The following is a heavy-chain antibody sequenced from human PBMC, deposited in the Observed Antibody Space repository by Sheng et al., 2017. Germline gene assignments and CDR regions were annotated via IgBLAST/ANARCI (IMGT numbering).Heavy chain of an antibody. CDR1: GFSFDMYW. D-gene: IGHD2-8*01. CDR2: VREDEGQK. V-gene: IGHV3-7*01. Sequence: EVLLVESGGGLVQPGGSLRLSCATSGFSFDMYWMFWLRQAPGRGLEWVASVREDEGQKDYLDAVNGRFTIFRDNAKKSLYLQMNSLRVEDMAVYYCARDPFTKAFDIWG. J-gene: IGHJ3*02. CDR3: ARDPFTKAFDI.